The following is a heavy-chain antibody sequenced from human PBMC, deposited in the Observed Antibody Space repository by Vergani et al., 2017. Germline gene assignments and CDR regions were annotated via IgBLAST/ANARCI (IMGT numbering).Heavy chain of an antibody. Sequence: EVQLVESGGGLVQPGGSLRLSCAASGFTFSSYWMSWVRQAPGKGLEWVANIKQDGSEKYYVDSVKGRFTISRDNAKNSLYLQMNSLRAEDTAVYYCARGRGDGDQYFDYWGQGTLVTVSS. CDR1: GFTFSSYW. V-gene: IGHV3-7*01. CDR3: ARGRGDGDQYFDY. CDR2: IKQDGSEK. D-gene: IGHD3-16*01. J-gene: IGHJ4*02.